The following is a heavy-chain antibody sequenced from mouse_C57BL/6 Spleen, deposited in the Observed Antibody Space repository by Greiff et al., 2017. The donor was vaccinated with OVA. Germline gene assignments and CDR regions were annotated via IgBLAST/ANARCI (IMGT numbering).Heavy chain of an antibody. J-gene: IGHJ2*01. CDR3: AITTVVALDY. CDR1: GYTFTSYW. Sequence: QVHVKQPGAELVMPGASVKLSCKASGYTFTSYWMHWVKQRPGQGLEWIGEIDPSDSYTNYNQKFKGKSTLTVDKSSSTAYMQLSSLTSEDSAVYYCAITTVVALDYWGQGTTLTVSS. V-gene: IGHV1-69*01. CDR2: IDPSDSYT. D-gene: IGHD1-1*01.